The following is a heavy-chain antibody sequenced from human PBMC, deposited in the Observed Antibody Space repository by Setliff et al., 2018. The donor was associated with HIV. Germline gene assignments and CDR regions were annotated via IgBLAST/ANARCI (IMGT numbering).Heavy chain of an antibody. Sequence: SVKVSCKASGFTFTRPAVQWVRQARGQSLEWIGWFGIGIDDTNYAQMFQGRVTFTADMSTSTAYMELSGLRSEDTAVYYCAGPRGDEAFDIWGQGTMVTVSS. V-gene: IGHV1-58*01. CDR1: GFTFTRPA. CDR3: AGPRGDEAFDI. J-gene: IGHJ3*02. D-gene: IGHD3-10*01. CDR2: FGIGIDDT.